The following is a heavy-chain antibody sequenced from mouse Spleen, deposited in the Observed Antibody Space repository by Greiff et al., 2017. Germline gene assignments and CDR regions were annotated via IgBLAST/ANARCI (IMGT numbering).Heavy chain of an antibody. CDR3: ARGDVRYFDV. D-gene: IGHD3-3*01. J-gene: IGHJ1*01. CDR1: GYSFTGYY. Sequence: VHVKQSGPELVKPGASVKISCKASGYSFTGYYMNWVKQSPEKSLEWIGEINPSTGGTTYNQKFKAKATLTVDKSSSTAYMQLKSLTSEDSAVYYCARGDVRYFDVWGAGTTVTVSS. CDR2: INPSTGGT. V-gene: IGHV1-42*01.